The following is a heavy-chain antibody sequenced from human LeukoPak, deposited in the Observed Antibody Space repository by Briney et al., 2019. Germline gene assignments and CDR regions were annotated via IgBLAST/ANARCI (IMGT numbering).Heavy chain of an antibody. D-gene: IGHD4-23*01. CDR1: GFTFSSYE. J-gene: IGHJ4*02. Sequence: GGSLRLSCAASGFTFSSYEMNWVRQAPGKGLEGVSYISSSGSTIYYADSVKGRFTISRDNAKNSLYLQMNSLRAEDTAVYYCARDIDYGGNSDLDYWGQGTLVTVSS. CDR3: ARDIDYGGNSDLDY. CDR2: ISSSGSTI. V-gene: IGHV3-48*03.